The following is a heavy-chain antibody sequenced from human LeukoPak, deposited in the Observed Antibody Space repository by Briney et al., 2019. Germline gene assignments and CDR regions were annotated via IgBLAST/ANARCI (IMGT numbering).Heavy chain of an antibody. J-gene: IGHJ6*02. Sequence: SVTVSCKASGGTFSNYAISWVRQAPGQGLEWMGRIIPILGIANHAQKFQGRVTITADKSPSTAYMELSSLRSEDTAVYYCGLEGYCSSTSCRYYGMDVWGQGTTVTVSS. V-gene: IGHV1-69*04. CDR1: GGTFSNYA. CDR2: IIPILGIA. CDR3: GLEGYCSSTSCRYYGMDV. D-gene: IGHD2-2*01.